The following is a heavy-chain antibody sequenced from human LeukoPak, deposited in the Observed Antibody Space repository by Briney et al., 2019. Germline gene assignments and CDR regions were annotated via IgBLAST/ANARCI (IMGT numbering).Heavy chain of an antibody. D-gene: IGHD2-8*01. Sequence: SETLSLTCAVYGGSFSGYYWSWIRQPPGKGLEWIGEINHSGSTNYNPSLKSRVTISVDTSKNQFSLKLSSVTAADTAVYYCARVAVMQLMVYAKAQYYFDYWGQGTLVTVSS. CDR1: GGSFSGYY. CDR2: INHSGST. J-gene: IGHJ4*02. CDR3: ARVAVMQLMVYAKAQYYFDY. V-gene: IGHV4-34*01.